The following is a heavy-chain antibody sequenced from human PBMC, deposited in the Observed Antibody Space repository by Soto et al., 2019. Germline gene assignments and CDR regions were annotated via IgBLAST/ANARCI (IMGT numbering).Heavy chain of an antibody. D-gene: IGHD3-22*01. Sequence: QLQLQESGPGLVKPSETLSLTCTVSGGSISSSSYYWGWIRQPPGKGLEWIGSIYYSGSTYYNPSLKSRVTISVDTSKNQFSLKQSSVTAADTAVYYCARLVYESSGYRAGWGQGTLVTVSS. CDR2: IYYSGST. J-gene: IGHJ4*02. V-gene: IGHV4-39*01. CDR1: GGSISSSSYY. CDR3: ARLVYESSGYRAG.